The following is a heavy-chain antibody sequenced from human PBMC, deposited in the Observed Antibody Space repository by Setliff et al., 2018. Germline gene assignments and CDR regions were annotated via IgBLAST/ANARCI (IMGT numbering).Heavy chain of an antibody. J-gene: IGHJ5*02. CDR3: ARDRGGTNPWFDP. CDR1: GFSLDSHT. Sequence: SLRLSCTTSGFSLDSHTMLWVRQAPGKGLDWVTLIWHDGTTKIYADSVKGRFSMSRDISRNTLYLQMNRLRAEDTAVYYCARDRGGTNPWFDPWGQGTLVTVSS. CDR2: IWHDGTTK. D-gene: IGHD3-10*01. V-gene: IGHV3-33*07.